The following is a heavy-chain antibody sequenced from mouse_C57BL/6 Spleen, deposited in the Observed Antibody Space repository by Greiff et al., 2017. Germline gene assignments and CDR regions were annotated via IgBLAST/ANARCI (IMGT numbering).Heavy chain of an antibody. CDR1: EYEFPSHD. CDR3: ARQMDGNYGAMDY. V-gene: IGHV5-2*01. J-gene: IGHJ4*01. D-gene: IGHD2-1*01. CDR2: INSDGGST. Sequence: DVKLVESGGGLVQPGESLKLSCESNEYEFPSHDMSWVRKTPEKRLELVAAINSDGGSTYYPDTMERRFIISRDNTKKTLYLQMSSLRSEDTALYYCARQMDGNYGAMDYWGQGTSVTVSS.